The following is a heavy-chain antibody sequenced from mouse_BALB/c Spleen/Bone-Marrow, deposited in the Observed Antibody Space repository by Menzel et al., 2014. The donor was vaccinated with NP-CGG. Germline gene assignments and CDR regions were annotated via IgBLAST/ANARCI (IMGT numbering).Heavy chain of an antibody. CDR2: VNPYNGGT. CDR1: GYTFTDYY. D-gene: IGHD1-1*01. CDR3: SYDYFDY. J-gene: IGHJ2*01. V-gene: IGHV1-19*01. Sequence: DVQLQESGPELVKPGASVKMSCKASGYTFTDYYMDWVKQSHGESFEWIGRVNPYNGGTSYNQKFEGKATLTVDKSSSTAYMELNSLTSEDSAVYYCSYDYFDYWGQGTTLTVSS.